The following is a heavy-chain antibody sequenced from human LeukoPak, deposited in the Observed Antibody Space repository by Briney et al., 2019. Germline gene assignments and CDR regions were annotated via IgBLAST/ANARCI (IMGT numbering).Heavy chain of an antibody. Sequence: ASVKVSCKASGYTFTGYYMHWVRQAPGQGLEWMGRINPNSGGTNYAQKFQGRVTMTRATSISTAYMELSRLRSDDTAVYYCARDLESIGAPGGYYYYYMDVWGKGTTVTVSS. J-gene: IGHJ6*03. V-gene: IGHV1-2*06. CDR3: ARDLESIGAPGGYYYYYMDV. CDR2: INPNSGGT. CDR1: GYTFTGYY. D-gene: IGHD6-6*01.